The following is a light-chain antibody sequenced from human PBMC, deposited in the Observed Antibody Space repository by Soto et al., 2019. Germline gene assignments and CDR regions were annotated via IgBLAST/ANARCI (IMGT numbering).Light chain of an antibody. J-gene: IGLJ1*01. V-gene: IGLV2-8*01. Sequence: QSVLTQPPSASGSPGQSVTISCTGTSSDVGGYNYVSWYQQHPGKAPKLMIYEVTKRPSGVPDRFSGSKSGNTASLTISGLQAEAEADYYCSSYTSSSTLVFGTGTKVTVL. CDR3: SSYTSSSTLV. CDR1: SSDVGGYNY. CDR2: EVT.